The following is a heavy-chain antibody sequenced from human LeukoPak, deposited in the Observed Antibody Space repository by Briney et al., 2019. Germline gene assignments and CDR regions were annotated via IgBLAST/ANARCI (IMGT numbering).Heavy chain of an antibody. CDR3: ARDLLYYDSSGYSPVAY. CDR1: GFTFSSYA. CDR2: ISYDGSNK. Sequence: GGSLRLSCAASGFTFSSYAMHWVRQAPGKGLEWVAVISYDGSNKYYADSVKGRFTISRDDSKNTLYLQMNSLRAEDTAVYYCARDLLYYDSSGYSPVAYWGQGTLVTVSS. D-gene: IGHD3-22*01. V-gene: IGHV3-30-3*01. J-gene: IGHJ4*02.